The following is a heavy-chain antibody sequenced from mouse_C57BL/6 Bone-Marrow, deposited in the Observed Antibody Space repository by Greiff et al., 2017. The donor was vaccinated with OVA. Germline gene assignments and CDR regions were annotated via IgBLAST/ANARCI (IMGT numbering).Heavy chain of an antibody. D-gene: IGHD1-1*02. Sequence: QVQLQQSGAELVRPGSSVKLSCKASGYTFTSYWMDWVKQRPGQGLEWIGNIYPSDSETHYNQKFKDKATLTVDKSSSTAYMQLSSLTSEDSAVYYCARGGWLLYAMDYWGQGTSVTVSS. V-gene: IGHV1-61*01. CDR2: IYPSDSET. CDR1: GYTFTSYW. CDR3: ARGGWLLYAMDY. J-gene: IGHJ4*01.